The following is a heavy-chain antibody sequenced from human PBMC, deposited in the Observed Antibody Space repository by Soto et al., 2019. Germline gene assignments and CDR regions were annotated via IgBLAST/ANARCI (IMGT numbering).Heavy chain of an antibody. Sequence: SETLSLTCTVSAGSISSYYWSWIRQPAGKGLEWIGRIYTSGSTNYKPSLKSRVTMSVDTSKNQFSLKLSSVTAADTAEYYCAREFKFERWELLRYFDCWGQGTLVTVSS. J-gene: IGHJ4*02. CDR2: IYTSGST. D-gene: IGHD1-26*01. CDR3: AREFKFERWELLRYFDC. V-gene: IGHV4-4*07. CDR1: AGSISSYY.